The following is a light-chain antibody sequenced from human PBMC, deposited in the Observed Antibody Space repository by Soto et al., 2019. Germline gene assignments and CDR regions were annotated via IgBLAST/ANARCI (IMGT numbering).Light chain of an antibody. Sequence: ESVLTQSPGTLSLSPGERATLSCRASQSVSSSHLAWYQQKPGQAPRLLIYGPSNRATGIPDRFSGSGSGTDFTLTIDRLEPEDFAVYYCHQYGTSLTFVGGTKVDIK. CDR2: GPS. V-gene: IGKV3-20*01. J-gene: IGKJ4*01. CDR1: QSVSSSH. CDR3: HQYGTSLT.